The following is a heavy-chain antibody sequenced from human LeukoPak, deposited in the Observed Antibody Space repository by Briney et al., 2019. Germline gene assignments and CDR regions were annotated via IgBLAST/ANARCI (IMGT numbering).Heavy chain of an antibody. J-gene: IGHJ4*02. CDR3: ARMGSGSYLDY. D-gene: IGHD1-26*01. V-gene: IGHV3-21*01. Sequence: GSLRLSCAASGFTFSTYTMNWVRQAPGKGLEWVSSISSSSNNINYADPVKGRFTISRDNAKNSLFLQMNSLRAEDTAMYYCARMGSGSYLDYWGQGTLVTVSS. CDR2: ISSSSNNI. CDR1: GFTFSTYT.